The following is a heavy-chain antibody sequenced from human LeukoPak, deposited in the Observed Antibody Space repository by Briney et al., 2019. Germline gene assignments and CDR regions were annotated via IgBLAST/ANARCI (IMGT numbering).Heavy chain of an antibody. CDR1: GYSISSSNW. CDR2: IYYSGST. Sequence: SDTLSRTCAVSGYSISSSNWWGWIRQPPGKGLEWIGYIYYSGSTYYNPSLKSRVTMSVDTSKNQFSLKLSSVTAVDTAVYYCAATYLSSTSWEAMDVWGKGTTVIVSS. V-gene: IGHV4-28*01. J-gene: IGHJ6*04. CDR3: AATYLSSTSWEAMDV. D-gene: IGHD2-2*01.